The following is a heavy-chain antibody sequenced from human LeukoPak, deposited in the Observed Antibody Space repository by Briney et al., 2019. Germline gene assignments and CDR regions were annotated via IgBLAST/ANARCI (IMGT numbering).Heavy chain of an antibody. CDR3: ARTSEYDYVWGSYRH. J-gene: IGHJ4*02. V-gene: IGHV3-21*01. CDR2: ISSGSSYI. Sequence: PGGSLRLSCAASGFTFSRSSMNWVRQAPGKGLEWVSSISSGSSYIYYADSVKGRFTISRDNAKNSLYLQMNSLRAEDTAVYYCARTSEYDYVWGSYRHWGQGTLVTVSS. CDR1: GFTFSRSS. D-gene: IGHD3-16*02.